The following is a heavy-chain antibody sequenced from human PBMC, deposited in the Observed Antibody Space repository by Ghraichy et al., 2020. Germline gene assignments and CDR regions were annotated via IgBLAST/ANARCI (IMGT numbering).Heavy chain of an antibody. Sequence: GGSLRLSCAASGFTFSSYSMNWVRQAPGKGLEWVLSISSSSSYIYYADSVKGRFTISRDNAKNSLYLQMNSLRAEDTAVYYCARLNYDFWSGYEIPSYWGQGTLVTVSS. D-gene: IGHD3-3*01. CDR2: ISSSSSYI. CDR3: ARLNYDFWSGYEIPSY. J-gene: IGHJ4*02. CDR1: GFTFSSYS. V-gene: IGHV3-21*01.